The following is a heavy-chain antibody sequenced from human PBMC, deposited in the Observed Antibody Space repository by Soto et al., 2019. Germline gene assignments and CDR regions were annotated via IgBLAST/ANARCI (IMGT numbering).Heavy chain of an antibody. V-gene: IGHV4-4*02. CDR3: ARLYQGKRPPDY. Sequence: SETLSLTCAVSGCSITSNWWSWVRQPPGKGLEWIGEIYHNGRFNYNPSLKSRVTISVDTSRNQLSLKLTSVTAADTAVYYCARLYQGKRPPDYWGQGTRVTVSS. D-gene: IGHD2-2*01. CDR1: GCSITSNW. J-gene: IGHJ4*02. CDR2: IYHNGRF.